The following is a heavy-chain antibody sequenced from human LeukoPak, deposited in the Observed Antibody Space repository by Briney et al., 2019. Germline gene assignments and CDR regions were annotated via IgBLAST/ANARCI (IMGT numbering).Heavy chain of an antibody. D-gene: IGHD3-22*01. CDR3: ARVNDSSRYYSAPFDY. CDR1: GFTFDEYG. V-gene: IGHV3-20*04. Sequence: GGXLRLSCTASGFTFDEYGMSWVRQAPGKGLEWVSGINWNGGSTGYAHSVKPRFTISRHNAKNSLYLQMNSLRAEDTALYYCARVNDSSRYYSAPFDYWGQGTLVTVSS. CDR2: INWNGGST. J-gene: IGHJ4*02.